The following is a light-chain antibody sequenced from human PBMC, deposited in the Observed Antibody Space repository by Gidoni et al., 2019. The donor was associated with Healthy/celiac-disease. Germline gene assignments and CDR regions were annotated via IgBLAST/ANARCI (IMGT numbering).Light chain of an antibody. V-gene: IGKV1-33*01. CDR1: QDIRNY. CDR3: QQYDNLPSWT. Sequence: DIQMTQSPSSLSASVGARVTITCQSSQDIRNYLNWYQQKPGKAPKLLIYDASNLETGVPSRFSGSGSGTDFTFTISSLQPEDIATYYCQQYDNLPSWTFGQGTKVEIK. CDR2: DAS. J-gene: IGKJ1*01.